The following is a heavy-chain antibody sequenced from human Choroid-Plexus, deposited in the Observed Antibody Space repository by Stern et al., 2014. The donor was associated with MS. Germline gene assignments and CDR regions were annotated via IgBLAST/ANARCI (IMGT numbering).Heavy chain of an antibody. D-gene: IGHD2/OR15-2a*01. Sequence: QLQLQESGPGLVRPSQTLSVTCSVSGGSISRGGHYWTWLRQSPGKGLEWIGHIYHSGTTKYNPSLKGRVTISEDSSKNQFSLKLTSVTAADTAVYYCGGEQEYGFYVEWGQGTQVIVSS. CDR2: IYHSGTT. V-gene: IGHV4-30-4*01. J-gene: IGHJ4*02. CDR1: GGSISRGGHY. CDR3: GGEQEYGFYVE.